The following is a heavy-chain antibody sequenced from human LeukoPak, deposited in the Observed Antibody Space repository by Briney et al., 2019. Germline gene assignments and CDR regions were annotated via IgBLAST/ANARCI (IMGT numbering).Heavy chain of an antibody. CDR1: GGSISSYY. V-gene: IGHV4-4*07. CDR3: ARQNGIAAAGTYYYYYMDV. D-gene: IGHD6-13*01. CDR2: IYTSGST. Sequence: PSETLSLTCTVSGGSISSYYWSWIRQPAGKGLEWIGRIYTSGSTNYNPSLKSRVTMSVDTSKNQFSLKLSSVTAADTAVYYCARQNGIAAAGTYYYYYMDVWGKGTTVTVSS. J-gene: IGHJ6*03.